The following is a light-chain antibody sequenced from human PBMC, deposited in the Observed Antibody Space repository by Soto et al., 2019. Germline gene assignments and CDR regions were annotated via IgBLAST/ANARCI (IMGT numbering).Light chain of an antibody. CDR2: WAS. V-gene: IGKV4-1*01. Sequence: DIVMTQSPDSLAVSLGERATINCKSSQSVLYSSNNNNYLAWYQQKPGQPPKLLIYWASTRESGVPDRFSGSGSGTDFTLTISSLKAEDVAVYYCQQYYTNALTFGGGTKVGVK. J-gene: IGKJ4*01. CDR1: QSVLYSSNNNNY. CDR3: QQYYTNALT.